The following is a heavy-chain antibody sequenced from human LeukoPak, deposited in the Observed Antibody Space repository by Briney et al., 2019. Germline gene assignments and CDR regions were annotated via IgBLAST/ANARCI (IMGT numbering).Heavy chain of an antibody. J-gene: IGHJ4*02. CDR2: ISVYNGDT. CDR1: GYTFPNYD. Sequence: ASMKVSCKASGYTFPNYDISWVRQAPGQGLEWVGWISVYNGDTKYAQKLQGRVTMTTDTSTSTAYMELRSLRSDDTSMYYCARALTQGFLDFWGQGTLVTVSS. D-gene: IGHD4-23*01. CDR3: ARALTQGFLDF. V-gene: IGHV1-18*01.